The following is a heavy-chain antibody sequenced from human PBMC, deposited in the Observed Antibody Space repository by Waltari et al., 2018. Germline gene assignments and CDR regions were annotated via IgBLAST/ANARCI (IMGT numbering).Heavy chain of an antibody. Sequence: QVQLVQSGAEVKKPGASVKVSCKASGYTFTSYAMHWVRQAPGQRLEWMGWINAGNGNTKYSQKFQGRVTITRDTSASTAYMELSSMRSEDTAVYYCATPTIAAAGTVFDYWGQGTLVTVSS. CDR1: GYTFTSYA. CDR3: ATPTIAAAGTVFDY. CDR2: INAGNGNT. V-gene: IGHV1-3*01. J-gene: IGHJ4*02. D-gene: IGHD6-13*01.